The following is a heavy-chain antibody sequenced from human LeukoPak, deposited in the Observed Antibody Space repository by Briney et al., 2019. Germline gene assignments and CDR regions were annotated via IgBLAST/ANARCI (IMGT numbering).Heavy chain of an antibody. D-gene: IGHD1-26*01. V-gene: IGHV1-46*01. CDR3: ARDHWWELGTDY. CDR2: INPSGGST. J-gene: IGHJ4*02. CDR1: GYTFTGYY. Sequence: ASVKVSCKASGYTFTGYYMHWVRQAPGQGLEWMGIINPSGGSTSYAQKFQGRVTMTRDMSTSTVYMELSSLRSEDTAVYYCARDHWWELGTDYWGQGTLVTVSS.